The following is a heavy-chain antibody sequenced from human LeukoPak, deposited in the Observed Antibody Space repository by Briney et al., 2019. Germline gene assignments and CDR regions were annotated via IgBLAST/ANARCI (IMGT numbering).Heavy chain of an antibody. CDR2: IHTSGST. CDR3: ARRDISSGWSFDY. J-gene: IGHJ4*02. V-gene: IGHV4-4*07. CDR1: GGSISNYH. D-gene: IGHD6-19*01. Sequence: PSETLSLTCTVSGGSISNYHWSWIRQPAGKGLEWIGQIHTSGSTNSTPPLKSRVSMSIDTTEDQVSLTIRSVTAADTAFYYCARRDISSGWSFDYWGQGTLVTVSS.